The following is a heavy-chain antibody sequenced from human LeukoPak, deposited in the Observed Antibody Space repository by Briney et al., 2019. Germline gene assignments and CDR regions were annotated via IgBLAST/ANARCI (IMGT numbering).Heavy chain of an antibody. CDR1: GGSISSSSYY. D-gene: IGHD4-17*01. CDR3: YSRGVLRLRYDY. J-gene: IGHJ4*02. Sequence: PSETLSLTCTVSGGSISSSSYYWGWIRQPPGKGLEWIGSIYYSGSTYYNPSLKSRVTISVDTSKNQFSLKLSSVTAADTAVYYCYSRGVLRLRYDYWGQGTLVTVSS. CDR2: IYYSGST. V-gene: IGHV4-39*01.